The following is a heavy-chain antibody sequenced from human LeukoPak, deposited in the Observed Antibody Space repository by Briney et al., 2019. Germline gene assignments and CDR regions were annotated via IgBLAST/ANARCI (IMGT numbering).Heavy chain of an antibody. CDR3: ARAGAWQIDP. CDR2: IFYTGSS. Sequence: PSETLSLTCAVYGGSFSGYYWSWIRQPPGKGLEWIGHIFYTGSSNYNPSLKSRVTISLDRSKNQFSLRLTSVTAADTAVYYCARAGAWQIDPWGQGTLVTVSS. V-gene: IGHV4-59*01. J-gene: IGHJ5*02. CDR1: GGSFSGYY. D-gene: IGHD3-10*01.